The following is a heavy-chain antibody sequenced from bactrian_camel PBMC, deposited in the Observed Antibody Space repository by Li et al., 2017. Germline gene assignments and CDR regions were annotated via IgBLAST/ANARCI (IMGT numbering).Heavy chain of an antibody. Sequence: DVQLVESGGGLVQPGGSLTLSCAASGFSFSDYAVSWVRQGPGKGLEWVSAINSGGGSSYYAESVKERFTISRDNAKNTVYLQMLSLKSEDTGLYYCAAGPWYTDEYRYWGQGTQVTVS. V-gene: IGHV3S40*01. D-gene: IGHD6*01. CDR2: INSGGGSS. CDR3: AAGPWYTDEYRY. CDR1: GFSFSDYA. J-gene: IGHJ4*01.